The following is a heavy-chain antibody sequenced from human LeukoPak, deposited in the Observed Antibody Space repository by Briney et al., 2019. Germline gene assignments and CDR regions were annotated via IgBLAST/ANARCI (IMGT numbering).Heavy chain of an antibody. CDR2: ISSNGISP. J-gene: IGHJ4*02. D-gene: IGHD3-9*01. Sequence: GGSLRLSCAASGFTFSDFAMHWLRQAPGKGLEYVSTISSNGISPYYANSVKGRFTISRDNSKNTLYLQMGSLRADDTAVYYCAKDVPDTRPVLRYFDWLPGIGTLYDYWGQGTLVTVSS. CDR3: AKDVPDTRPVLRYFDWLPGIGTLYDY. V-gene: IGHV3-64*01. CDR1: GFTFSDFA.